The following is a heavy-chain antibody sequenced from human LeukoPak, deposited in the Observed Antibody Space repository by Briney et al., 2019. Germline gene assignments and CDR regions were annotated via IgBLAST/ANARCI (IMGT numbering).Heavy chain of an antibody. D-gene: IGHD2/OR15-2a*01. V-gene: IGHV1-2*02. Sequence: ASVKVSCKASGYTFTGYYLHWVRQAPGQGLEWMGWMNPNSGDTNYAQKFQGRVTMTRDTSISTADMDLSRLKSDDTAVYYYARVGISVADFWRQGTLVSVSS. J-gene: IGHJ4*02. CDR3: ARVGISVADF. CDR1: GYTFTGYY. CDR2: MNPNSGDT.